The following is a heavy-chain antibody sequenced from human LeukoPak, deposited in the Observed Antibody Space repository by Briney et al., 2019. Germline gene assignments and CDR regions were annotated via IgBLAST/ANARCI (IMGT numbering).Heavy chain of an antibody. CDR2: INWNGGST. J-gene: IGHJ3*02. CDR1: GFTFDDYG. D-gene: IGHD1-26*01. Sequence: GGSLRLSCAAAGFTFDDYGMSWVRHAPGKGLEWVSGINWNGGSTGYADSVKGRFTISIDNAKNSLYLQMNSLRAEDTALYYCARLSGSYETGAFDIWGQGTMVTVSS. V-gene: IGHV3-20*04. CDR3: ARLSGSYETGAFDI.